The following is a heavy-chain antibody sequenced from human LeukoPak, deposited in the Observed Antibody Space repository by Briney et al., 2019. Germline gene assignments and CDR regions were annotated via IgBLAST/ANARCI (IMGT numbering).Heavy chain of an antibody. CDR3: ARAVRYFDWSDGWFDP. J-gene: IGHJ5*02. Sequence: GGSLRLSCAASGFTFSSYAMHWVRQAPGKGLEWVAVISYDGSNKYYADSVKGRFTISRDNAKNTLYLQMNSLRAEDTAVYYCARAVRYFDWSDGWFDPWGQGTLVTVSS. CDR2: ISYDGSNK. D-gene: IGHD3-9*01. V-gene: IGHV3-30*04. CDR1: GFTFSSYA.